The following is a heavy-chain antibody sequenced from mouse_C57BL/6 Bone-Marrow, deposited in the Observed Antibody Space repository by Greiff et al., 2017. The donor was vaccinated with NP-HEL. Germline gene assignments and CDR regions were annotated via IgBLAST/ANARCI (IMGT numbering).Heavy chain of an antibody. Sequence: EVKVVESGGGLVQPGGSLKLSCAASGFTFSDYGMAWVRQAPRKGPEWVAYISNLAYGIYYADTVTGRFTISRENAKNTLYLEMSSLRSEDTAMYYCARHEGYDYYAMDYWGQGTSVTVSS. CDR1: GFTFSDYG. D-gene: IGHD3-1*01. CDR2: ISNLAYGI. J-gene: IGHJ4*01. CDR3: ARHEGYDYYAMDY. V-gene: IGHV5-15*01.